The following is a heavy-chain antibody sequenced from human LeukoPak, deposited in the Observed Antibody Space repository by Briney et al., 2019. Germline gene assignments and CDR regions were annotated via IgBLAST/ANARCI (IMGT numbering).Heavy chain of an antibody. V-gene: IGHV4-59*01. D-gene: IGHD3-22*01. CDR3: ARDREDYYDSSGYHNWFDP. J-gene: IGHJ5*02. CDR2: IYYSGST. CDR1: GGSISSYY. Sequence: SETLSLTCTVSGGSISSYYWSWIRQPPGKGLEWIGYIYYSGSTNYNPSLKSRVTISVDTSKNQFPLKLSSVTAADTAVYYCARDREDYYDSSGYHNWFDPWGQGTLVTVSS.